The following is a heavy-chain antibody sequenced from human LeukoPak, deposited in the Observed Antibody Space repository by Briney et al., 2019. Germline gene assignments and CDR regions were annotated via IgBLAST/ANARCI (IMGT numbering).Heavy chain of an antibody. Sequence: TSETLSLTCTVSGGSIGSYYWGWIRQPPGKGLEWIGSIYYSGSTYYNPSLKSRVIISVDTSKNQFSLKLSSVTAADTAVYYCASLRERSYYARGFDYWGQGTLVTVSS. CDR2: IYYSGST. D-gene: IGHD1-26*01. V-gene: IGHV4-39*01. CDR3: ASLRERSYYARGFDY. J-gene: IGHJ4*02. CDR1: GGSIGSYY.